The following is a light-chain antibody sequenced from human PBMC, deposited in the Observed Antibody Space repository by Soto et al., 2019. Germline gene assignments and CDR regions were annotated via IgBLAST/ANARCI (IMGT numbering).Light chain of an antibody. V-gene: IGLV2-8*01. Sequence: QSVLTQPPFASGSPGQSVTIPCTGSYRDIGAYNYVSWYQQRPGEAPKLIIYEVSKRPSGVPDRTFASKAGNTASLTVSGLQADDEANYYCSSFKGTNSVVFGTGTKVTVL. J-gene: IGLJ1*01. CDR3: SSFKGTNSVV. CDR1: YRDIGAYNY. CDR2: EVS.